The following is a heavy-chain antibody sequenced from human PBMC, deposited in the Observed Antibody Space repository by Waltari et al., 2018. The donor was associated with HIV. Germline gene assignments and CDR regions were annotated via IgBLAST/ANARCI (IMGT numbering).Heavy chain of an antibody. CDR3: ARAGDYSGFGKFDF. CDR1: EYTFTDYY. V-gene: IGHV1-2*06. CDR2: IDPNTGGA. Sequence: QAQLVQSGAEVKKPGASVEVSCRASEYTFTDYYIHWVRQAPGQGLEWLGRIDPNTGGANYGQTFQGRITLTRDTSVSTVYMELSRLRSDDTAVYFCARAGDYSGFGKFDFWGQGSLVAVS. D-gene: IGHD4-4*01. J-gene: IGHJ4*02.